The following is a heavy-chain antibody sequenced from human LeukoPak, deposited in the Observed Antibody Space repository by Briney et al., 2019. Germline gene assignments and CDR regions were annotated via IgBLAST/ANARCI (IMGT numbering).Heavy chain of an antibody. CDR3: AKDKRSATLYYFDY. CDR1: GFTFDDYA. Sequence: GRSLRLSCAASGFTFDDYAMHWVRQAPGKGLEWVSGISWNSGSIGYADSVKGRFTISRDNAKNSLYLQMNSLRAEDTALYYCAKDKRSATLYYFDYWGQGTLATVSS. J-gene: IGHJ4*02. CDR2: ISWNSGSI. D-gene: IGHD6-25*01. V-gene: IGHV3-9*01.